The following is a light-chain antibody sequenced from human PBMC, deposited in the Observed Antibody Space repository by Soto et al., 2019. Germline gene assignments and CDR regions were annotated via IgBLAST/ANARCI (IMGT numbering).Light chain of an antibody. V-gene: IGKV2-30*01. CDR3: MQGTRWPWT. J-gene: IGKJ1*01. CDR1: PTLVFIDGNVY. CDR2: KVS. Sequence: DVVLTQSPLSLPVALGQPASISCRSSPTLVFIDGNVYLNWFQQRPGQSPGRLIYKVSNRDTGVPDSFRGSGSGAEFTLEISRVGAQDVRVYYCMQGTRWPWTFGQGTKVEIK.